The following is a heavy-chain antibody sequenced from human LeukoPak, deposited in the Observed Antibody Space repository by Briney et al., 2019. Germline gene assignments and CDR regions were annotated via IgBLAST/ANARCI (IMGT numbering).Heavy chain of an antibody. D-gene: IGHD3-22*01. CDR2: MKPDGSDK. CDR1: GFRLSDAG. Sequence: PGGSLRLSCAVSGFRLSDAGMNWVRQAPGKGLEWVANMKPDGSDKYYMDSVKGRFTISSDNAKNSLYLQMNSLRADDTAVYYCARVVRDSSGYYGYYFDYWGQGTLVTVSS. V-gene: IGHV3-7*01. J-gene: IGHJ4*02. CDR3: ARVVRDSSGYYGYYFDY.